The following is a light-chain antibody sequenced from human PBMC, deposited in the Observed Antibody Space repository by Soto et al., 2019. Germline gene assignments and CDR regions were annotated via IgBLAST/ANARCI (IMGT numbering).Light chain of an antibody. V-gene: IGKV1-39*01. Sequence: DIQMTQSPSSLSASIGDRVTITCRASQSINNYLNWYQQKPGKAPTLLIYAASSLQSGVPSRFSGSGSGTDFTLTISSLQPEDFATYYCQQSFRTSTCGGGTKVEIK. J-gene: IGKJ4*01. CDR2: AAS. CDR3: QQSFRTST. CDR1: QSINNY.